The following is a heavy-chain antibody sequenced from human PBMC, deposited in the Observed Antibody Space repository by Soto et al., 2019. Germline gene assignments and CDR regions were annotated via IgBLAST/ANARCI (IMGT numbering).Heavy chain of an antibody. Sequence: GSSVKVSCKTSGYTFSNYDFSWVRQAPGQGLEWMGWVSNKNGVTDYAEKFRDRVTMTTDISTNTIYMELRSLRSDDTAVYFCARERLNTGWYGFDHWGQGTQVRVSS. D-gene: IGHD6-19*01. CDR1: GYTFSNYD. J-gene: IGHJ4*02. CDR2: VSNKNGVT. V-gene: IGHV1-18*04. CDR3: ARERLNTGWYGFDH.